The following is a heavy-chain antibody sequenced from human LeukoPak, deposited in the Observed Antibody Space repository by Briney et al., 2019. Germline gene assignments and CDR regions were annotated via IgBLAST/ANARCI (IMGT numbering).Heavy chain of an antibody. J-gene: IGHJ4*02. V-gene: IGHV3-23*01. CDR1: GFTFSNSA. CDR3: AKGQQQLGPY. D-gene: IGHD6-13*01. Sequence: GGSLRLSCAASGFTFSNSAMTWVRQAPGKGLEWVSAISGSGGSTYYADSVKGRFTISRDNSKNTLYLQMNSLRAEDTAVYYCAKGQQQLGPYWGQGTLVTVSS. CDR2: ISGSGGST.